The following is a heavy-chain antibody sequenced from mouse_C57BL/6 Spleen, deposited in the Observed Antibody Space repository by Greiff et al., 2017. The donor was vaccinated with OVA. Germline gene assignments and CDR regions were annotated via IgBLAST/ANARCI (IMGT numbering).Heavy chain of an antibody. Sequence: VQLQQSGAELARPGASVTLSCKASGYTFTSYGISWVKQRTGQGLEWIGEIYPRSGNTYYNEKFKGKATLTADKSTSTAYMELRSLTSEDSAVYFCARGGLLNAMDYWGQGTSVTVSS. CDR3: ARGGLLNAMDY. CDR2: IYPRSGNT. J-gene: IGHJ4*01. D-gene: IGHD2-3*01. CDR1: GYTFTSYG. V-gene: IGHV1-81*01.